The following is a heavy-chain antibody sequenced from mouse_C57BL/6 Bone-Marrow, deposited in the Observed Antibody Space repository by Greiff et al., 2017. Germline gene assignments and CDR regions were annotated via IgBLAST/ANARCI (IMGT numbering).Heavy chain of an antibody. V-gene: IGHV14-1*01. Sequence: VQLQQSGAELVRPGASVKLSCTASGFNIKDYYMHWVKQRPEQGLEWIGRIDPEDGDTEYAPKFQGKATMTVDTSSNTAYLQLSSLTSEDTAVYYCTVYYPFAYWGQGTLVTVSA. J-gene: IGHJ3*01. CDR3: TVYYPFAY. CDR2: IDPEDGDT. D-gene: IGHD1-1*01. CDR1: GFNIKDYY.